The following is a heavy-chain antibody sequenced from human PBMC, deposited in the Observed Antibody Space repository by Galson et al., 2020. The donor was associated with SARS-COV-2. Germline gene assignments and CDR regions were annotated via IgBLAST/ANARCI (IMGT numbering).Heavy chain of an antibody. CDR1: GFTFSSYA. CDR3: ARQVTTVDDAFDI. Sequence: TWGSLRLSCVASGFTFSSYAMHWVRQAPGKGLEWVAVISYDGSNKYYADSVKGRFTISRDNSKNTLYLQMNSLRAEDTAVYYCARQVTTVDDAFDIWGQGTMVTVSS. J-gene: IGHJ3*02. V-gene: IGHV3-30-3*01. CDR2: ISYDGSNK. D-gene: IGHD4-17*01.